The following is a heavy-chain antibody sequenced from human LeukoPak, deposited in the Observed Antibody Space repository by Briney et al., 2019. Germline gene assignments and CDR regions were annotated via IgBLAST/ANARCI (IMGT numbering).Heavy chain of an antibody. CDR3: GRECRFAYCISTSCCKGSFDY. CDR1: GYTFIGYY. V-gene: IGHV1-2*02. Sequence: GASVKVSCKASGYTFIGYYMHSVRPAPGQGLEWMGWINPNSGGTNFAQKFQSRVTMTRDTSLRPAYMELSRLRSDDTDVYYCGRECRFAYCISTSCCKGSFDYWGQGTLVTVFS. J-gene: IGHJ4*02. D-gene: IGHD2-2*01. CDR2: INPNSGGT.